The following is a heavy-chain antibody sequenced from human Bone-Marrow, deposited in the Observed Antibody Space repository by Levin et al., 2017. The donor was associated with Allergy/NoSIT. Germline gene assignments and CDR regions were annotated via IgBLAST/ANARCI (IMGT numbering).Heavy chain of an antibody. CDR1: GFTFSNYA. CDR2: ISGSGGSK. CDR3: ARSPKSYYGYGMDV. J-gene: IGHJ6*02. Sequence: GGSLRLSCAASGFTFSNYAMTWVRQAPGKGLEWVSGISGSGGSKYYADSVKGRFTIPRDNSKNTLDQQMNSLRAEDGAVDCGARSPKSYYGYGMDVGGQGSGVTVSS. V-gene: IGHV3-23*01.